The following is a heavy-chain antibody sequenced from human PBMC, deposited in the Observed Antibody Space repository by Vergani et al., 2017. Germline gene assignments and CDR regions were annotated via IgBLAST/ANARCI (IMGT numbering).Heavy chain of an antibody. CDR3: ARGRRKVVVPAAPRFDY. Sequence: QVQLQQWGAGLLKPSETLSLTCAVYGGSFSGYYWSWIRQPPGKGLEWIGEINHSGSTNYNPSLKSRVTISVDTSKNQFSLKLSSVTAADTAVYYCARGRRKVVVPAAPRFDYWGQGTLVTVSS. CDR2: INHSGST. J-gene: IGHJ4*02. D-gene: IGHD2-2*01. V-gene: IGHV4-34*01. CDR1: GGSFSGYY.